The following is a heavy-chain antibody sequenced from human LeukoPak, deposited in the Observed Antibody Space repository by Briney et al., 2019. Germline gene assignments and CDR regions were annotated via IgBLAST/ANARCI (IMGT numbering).Heavy chain of an antibody. Sequence: PGGSLRLSCAASGFTFSSYSMNWVRQAPGKGLEWVSSISSSSSYIYYADSVKGRFTISRDNAKNSLYLQMNSLRAEDTAVYYCARDVRLRLVELPDAFDIWGQGTMVTVSS. CDR2: ISSSSSYI. V-gene: IGHV3-21*01. CDR3: ARDVRLRLVELPDAFDI. D-gene: IGHD3-16*01. J-gene: IGHJ3*02. CDR1: GFTFSSYS.